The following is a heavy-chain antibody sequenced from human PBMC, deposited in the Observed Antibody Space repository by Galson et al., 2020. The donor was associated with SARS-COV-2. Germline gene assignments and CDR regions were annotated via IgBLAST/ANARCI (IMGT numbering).Heavy chain of an antibody. CDR3: ARLQSDPRSYVAVARQVPY. CDR2: IWYDGSNK. V-gene: IGHV3-33*01. CDR1: GFTFSSYG. D-gene: IGHD6-19*01. J-gene: IGHJ4*02. Sequence: GESLKISCAASGFTFSSYGMHWVRQAPGKGLEWVAVIWYDGSNKYYADSVKGRFTISRDNSKNTLYLQMNSLRAEDTAVYYCARLQSDPRSYVAVARQVPYWGQGTLVTVSS.